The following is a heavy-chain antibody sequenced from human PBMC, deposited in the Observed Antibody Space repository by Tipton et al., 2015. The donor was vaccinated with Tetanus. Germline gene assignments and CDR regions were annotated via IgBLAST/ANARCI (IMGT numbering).Heavy chain of an antibody. Sequence: QSGAEVKKPGSSVRVSCKTSGGTFRNYAISWVRQAPGQGLEWMGGIFPLYGTSNYSPKFQGRVTITADESTGTAHMELSSLTSDVTAVYYCARPDRYCSGGSCYLALDSWGQGTLVTVSS. V-gene: IGHV1-69*01. CDR2: IFPLYGTS. D-gene: IGHD2-15*01. J-gene: IGHJ4*02. CDR3: ARPDRYCSGGSCYLALDS. CDR1: GGTFRNYA.